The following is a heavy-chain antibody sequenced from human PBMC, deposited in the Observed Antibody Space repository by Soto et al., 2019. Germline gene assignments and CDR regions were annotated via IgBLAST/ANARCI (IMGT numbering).Heavy chain of an antibody. CDR2: IDPSDSYT. J-gene: IGHJ6*02. CDR1: GYSFTIYW. D-gene: IGHD2-8*01. Sequence: VESLKISCKVSGYSFTIYWIGWVRHMPGKGLEWMGRIDPSDSYTNYSPSFQGHVTISADKSISTAYLQWSSLKASDTAMYYCARHCFPYCTNGVSRGMDVWGQGTTVTVSS. CDR3: ARHCFPYCTNGVSRGMDV. V-gene: IGHV5-10-1*01.